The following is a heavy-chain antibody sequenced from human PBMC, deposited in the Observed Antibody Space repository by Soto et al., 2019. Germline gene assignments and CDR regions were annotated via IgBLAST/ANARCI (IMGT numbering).Heavy chain of an antibody. V-gene: IGHV3-30*18. J-gene: IGHJ4*02. Sequence: QVHLVESGGGVVQPGRSLRLSCAAYGFTFSNNGMHWVRQAPGKGLEWMGVISYEGSEKYYAGSVKGRFTISRDNSKNMLYLEMDTLRAEDTAIYYCVKDKGAAAGFDYWGQGILVTVSS. CDR1: GFTFSNNG. CDR3: VKDKGAAAGFDY. D-gene: IGHD6-25*01. CDR2: ISYEGSEK.